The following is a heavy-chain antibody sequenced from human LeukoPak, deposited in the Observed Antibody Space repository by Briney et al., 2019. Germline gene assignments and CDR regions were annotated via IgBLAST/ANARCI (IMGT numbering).Heavy chain of an antibody. D-gene: IGHD6-13*01. CDR1: GFTFSSYG. Sequence: GGSLRLSCAASGFTFSSYGMPWVRQAPGKGLEWVAFIRYDGSNKYYADSVKGRFTISRDNSKNTLYLQMNSLRAEDTAVYYCAKDNPAAGSCLDYWGQGTLVTVSS. V-gene: IGHV3-30*02. CDR3: AKDNPAAGSCLDY. J-gene: IGHJ4*02. CDR2: IRYDGSNK.